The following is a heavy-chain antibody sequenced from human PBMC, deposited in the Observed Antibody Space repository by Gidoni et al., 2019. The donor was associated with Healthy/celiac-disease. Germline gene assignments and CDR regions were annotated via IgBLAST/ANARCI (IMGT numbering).Heavy chain of an antibody. J-gene: IGHJ4*02. CDR2: IYHSGST. V-gene: IGHV4-4*02. D-gene: IGHD1-26*01. Sequence: VPLQESCPGLVNPSGTLPLTCAVSGGSISCSNWWRWVRQPPGTGLGWIGEIYHSGSTNSNPSLKSRVTISVDKSKNQFSLKLSSVTAADTAVYYCARVHSGSSYFDYWGQGTLVTVSS. CDR3: ARVHSGSSYFDY. CDR1: GGSISCSNW.